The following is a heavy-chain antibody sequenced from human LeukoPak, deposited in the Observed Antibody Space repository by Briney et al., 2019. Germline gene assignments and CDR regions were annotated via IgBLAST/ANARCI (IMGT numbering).Heavy chain of an antibody. V-gene: IGHV4-61*01. CDR3: ARRGQLPAD. D-gene: IGHD2-2*01. CDR1: GGSISSGSYY. CDR2: IYYNGGT. Sequence: TLSLTCTVSGGSISSGSYYWSWIRQPPGKGLEWIGYIYYNGGTNYNPSLKSRVTISVDTSKNQCSLKLSSVTAADTAVYYCARRGQLPADWGQGTLVTVSS. J-gene: IGHJ4*02.